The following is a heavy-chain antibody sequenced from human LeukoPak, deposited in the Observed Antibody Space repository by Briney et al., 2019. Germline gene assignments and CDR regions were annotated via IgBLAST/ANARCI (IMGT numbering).Heavy chain of an antibody. Sequence: VASVKVSCKASGGTFSSYAISWVRQAPGQGLEWMGRIIPSLGIANYAQKFQGRVTITADKSTSTAYMELSSLRSEDTAVYYCARPYGSGGNCYYCDGMDVWGQGTTVTVSS. V-gene: IGHV1-69*04. CDR2: IIPSLGIA. CDR3: ARPYGSGGNCYYCDGMDV. CDR1: GGTFSSYA. J-gene: IGHJ6*02. D-gene: IGHD3-10*01.